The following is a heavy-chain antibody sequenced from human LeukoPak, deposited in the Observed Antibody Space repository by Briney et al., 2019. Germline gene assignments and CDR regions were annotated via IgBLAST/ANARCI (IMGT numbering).Heavy chain of an antibody. J-gene: IGHJ6*03. V-gene: IGHV1-69*13. CDR3: ARESGYTAQLGYYYYMDV. Sequence: EASVKVSCKASGYTLTSYDVNWFRQAPGQGLVWMGGIIPIFGTANYAQKFQGRVTITADESTSTAYMELSSLRSEDTAVYYCARESGYTAQLGYYYYMDVWGKGTTVTVSS. D-gene: IGHD3-22*01. CDR1: GYTLTSYD. CDR2: IIPIFGTA.